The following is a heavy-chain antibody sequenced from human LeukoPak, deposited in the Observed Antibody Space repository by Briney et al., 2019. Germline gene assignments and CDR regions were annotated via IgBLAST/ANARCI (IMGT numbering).Heavy chain of an antibody. CDR1: GGSFSGYY. V-gene: IGHV4-34*01. J-gene: IGHJ4*02. D-gene: IGHD3-10*01. Sequence: KPSETLSLTCAVYGGSFSGYYWSWIRQPPGKGLEWIGEINHSGSTNYNPSLKSRVTMSVDTSKNQFSLKLSSVTAADTAVYYCARIPPGSGSYYADYWGQGTLVTVSS. CDR3: ARIPPGSGSYYADY. CDR2: INHSGST.